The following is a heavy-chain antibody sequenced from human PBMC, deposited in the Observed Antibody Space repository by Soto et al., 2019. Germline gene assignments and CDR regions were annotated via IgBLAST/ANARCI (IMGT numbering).Heavy chain of an antibody. CDR3: ARVAYQLGYSGYETNWFDP. Sequence: ASVKVSCKASGYTFTSYYMHWVRQAPGQGLEWMGIINPSGGSTSYAQKFQGRVTMTRDTSTTTVYMELSSLRSEDTAVYYCARVAYQLGYSGYETNWFDPWGQGTLVTVSS. CDR1: GYTFTSYY. J-gene: IGHJ5*02. CDR2: INPSGGST. D-gene: IGHD5-12*01. V-gene: IGHV1-46*03.